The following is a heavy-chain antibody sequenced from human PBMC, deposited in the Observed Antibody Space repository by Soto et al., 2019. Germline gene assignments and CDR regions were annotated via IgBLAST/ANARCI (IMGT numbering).Heavy chain of an antibody. Sequence: EVQLVESGGGLVQPGGSLRLSCAASGFTFSSNWMHWVRQAPGEGLVWVSRINVDGSSTDYADSVKGRFTISRDNAKNTLYLQMNSLRAEDTAVYYCIKGATIEAPFRIDSWGQGTLVTVSS. CDR1: GFTFSSNW. CDR3: IKGATIEAPFRIDS. CDR2: INVDGSST. D-gene: IGHD5-12*01. V-gene: IGHV3-74*01. J-gene: IGHJ4*02.